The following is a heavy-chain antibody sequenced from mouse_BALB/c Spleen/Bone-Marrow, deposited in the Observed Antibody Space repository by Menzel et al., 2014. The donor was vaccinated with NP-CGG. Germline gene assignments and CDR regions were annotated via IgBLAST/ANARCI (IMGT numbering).Heavy chain of an antibody. V-gene: IGHV1S56*01. CDR2: ILPGNVNT. CDR3: ARYGSTCCFAY. Sequence: VQLQQSGAELVKPGASVRISCKAPGYTFTSYYIHWVKQRPGQGLEWIGWILPGNVNTKYNEKFEGKATLTADKSSSTAYMQLSSLTSEDSAVYFCARYGSTCCFAYWGQGTPLTVSS. D-gene: IGHD1-1*01. J-gene: IGHJ2*01. CDR1: GYTFTSYY.